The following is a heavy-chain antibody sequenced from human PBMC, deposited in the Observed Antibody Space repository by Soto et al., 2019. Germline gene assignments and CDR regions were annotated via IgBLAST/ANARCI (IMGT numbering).Heavy chain of an antibody. J-gene: IGHJ3*02. CDR1: GFPFSSYA. CDR3: AKGDCSGGSCYFSAFDI. D-gene: IGHD2-15*01. CDR2: ISYDGTNN. Sequence: GGSLNPPFAPLGFPFSSYAFTWSRRAPARGLEWVAVISYDGTNNYYTESVKGRFTISRDNSKNTLFLQMNSLRAEDTAVYFCAKGDCSGGSCYFSAFDIWGQGTMVTVSS. V-gene: IGHV3-30*18.